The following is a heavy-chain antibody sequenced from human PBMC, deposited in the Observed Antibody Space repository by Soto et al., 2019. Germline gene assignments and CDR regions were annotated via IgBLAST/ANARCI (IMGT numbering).Heavy chain of an antibody. CDR3: ARVVMTTVPASYYYGMDV. J-gene: IGHJ6*02. CDR1: GGTFSSYA. CDR2: IIPFIGTA. V-gene: IGHV1-69*18. D-gene: IGHD4-4*01. Sequence: QVQLVQSGAEVKKPGSSVTVSCKASGGTFSSYAISWVRQAPGQGLEWMGRIIPFIGTANYAQKFQGRVTITAAESTSTAYMELTSLTSEDTAVYYCARVVMTTVPASYYYGMDVWGHGTTVTVSS.